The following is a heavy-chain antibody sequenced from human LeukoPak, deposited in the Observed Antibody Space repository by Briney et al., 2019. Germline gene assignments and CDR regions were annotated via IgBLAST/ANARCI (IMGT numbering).Heavy chain of an antibody. V-gene: IGHV3-23*01. CDR1: GFSFNSYA. D-gene: IGHD1-1*01. CDR3: AKDWYNWNDVAHFDY. CDR2: ISISGGST. Sequence: PGGSLRLSCAASGFSFNSYAMSWVRQAPGKGLEWVSGISISGGSTYYTDSVKGRFTISRDNSKNTLYMQMNSLRADDTAVYYCAKDWYNWNDVAHFDYWGQGTLVTVSS. J-gene: IGHJ4*02.